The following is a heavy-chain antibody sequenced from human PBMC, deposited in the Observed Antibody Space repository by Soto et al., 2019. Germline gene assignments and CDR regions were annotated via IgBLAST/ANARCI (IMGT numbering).Heavy chain of an antibody. D-gene: IGHD6-6*01. CDR3: AKDRHGRYGMDV. CDR1: GFTFSSYA. Sequence: EVQLLESGGGLVQPGGSLRLSCAASGFTFSSYAMSWVRQAPGKGLEWVSAISGSGGSTYHADSVKGRFTISRDNSKNTLYLQMNSLRVEDTAVYHCAKDRHGRYGMDVWGQGTTVTVSS. CDR2: ISGSGGST. V-gene: IGHV3-23*01. J-gene: IGHJ6*02.